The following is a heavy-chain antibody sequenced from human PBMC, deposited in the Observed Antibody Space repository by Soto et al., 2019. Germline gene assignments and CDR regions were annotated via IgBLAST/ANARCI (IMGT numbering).Heavy chain of an antibody. CDR1: GGSISSYY. CDR3: ARDLFVANYYDSSGYYLTPSDAFDI. CDR2: IYTSGST. D-gene: IGHD3-22*01. V-gene: IGHV4-4*07. Sequence: SETLSLTCTVSGGSISSYYWSWIRQPAGKGLEWIGRIYTSGSTNYNPSLKSRVTMSVDTSKNQFSLKLSSVTAADTAVYYCARDLFVANYYDSSGYYLTPSDAFDIWGQGTMVTVSS. J-gene: IGHJ3*02.